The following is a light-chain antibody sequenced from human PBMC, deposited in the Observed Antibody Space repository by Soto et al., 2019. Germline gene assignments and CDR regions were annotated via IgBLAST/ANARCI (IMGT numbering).Light chain of an antibody. CDR3: GSYAGSNVV. CDR2: EVT. Sequence: QSALTQPASVSGSPGQSITISCTGTSSDVGDYNYVSWYQQHPGKAPKLLIYEVTNRPSGVSNRFSGSKSGNTASLTISGLQAEDEADYYCGSYAGSNVVFGGGTKLTVL. V-gene: IGLV2-14*01. CDR1: SSDVGDYNY. J-gene: IGLJ2*01.